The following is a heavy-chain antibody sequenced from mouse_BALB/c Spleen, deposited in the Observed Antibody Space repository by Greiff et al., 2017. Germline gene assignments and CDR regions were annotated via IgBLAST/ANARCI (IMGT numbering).Heavy chain of an antibody. CDR2: ISSGGSYT. CDR3: ASGYDWFAY. J-gene: IGHJ3*01. Sequence: EVQGVESGGGLVKPGGSLKLSCAASGFTFSSYAMSWVRQSPEKRLEWVAEISSGGSYTYYPDTVTGRFTISRDNAKNTLYLEMSSLRSEDTAMYYCASGYDWFAYWGQGTLVTVSA. D-gene: IGHD2-14*01. CDR1: GFTFSSYA. V-gene: IGHV5-9-4*01.